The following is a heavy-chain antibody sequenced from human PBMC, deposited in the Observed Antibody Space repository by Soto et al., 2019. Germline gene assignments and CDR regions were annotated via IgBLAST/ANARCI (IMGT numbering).Heavy chain of an antibody. Sequence: PGGSLRLSCAASGFTFSSYGMHWVRQAPGKGLEWVAVIWYDGSNKYYADSVKGRFTISRDNSKNTLYLQMNSLRAEDTAVYYCARGSGRHVLRFLGPKYYGMDVWGQGTTVTVSS. D-gene: IGHD3-3*01. CDR1: GFTFSSYG. J-gene: IGHJ6*02. V-gene: IGHV3-33*01. CDR2: IWYDGSNK. CDR3: ARGSGRHVLRFLGPKYYGMDV.